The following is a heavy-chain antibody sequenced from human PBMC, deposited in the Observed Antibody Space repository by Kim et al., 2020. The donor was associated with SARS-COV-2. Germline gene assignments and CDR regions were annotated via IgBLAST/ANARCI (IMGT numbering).Heavy chain of an antibody. CDR3: AKDFSSGWSRRIFDY. Sequence: GGSLRLSCAASGFTFSSYAMSWVRQAPGKGLEWVSAISGSGGSTYYADSVKGRFTISRDNSKNTLYLQMNSLRAEDTAVYYCAKDFSSGWSRRIFDYWGQGTLVTVSS. V-gene: IGHV3-23*01. J-gene: IGHJ4*02. CDR1: GFTFSSYA. CDR2: ISGSGGST. D-gene: IGHD6-19*01.